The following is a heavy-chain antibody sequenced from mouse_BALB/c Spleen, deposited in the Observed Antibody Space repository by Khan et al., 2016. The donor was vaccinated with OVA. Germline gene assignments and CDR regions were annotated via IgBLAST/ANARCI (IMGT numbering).Heavy chain of an antibody. Sequence: EVQLQESGPGLVKPSQSLFLTCTVTGYSITSDYAWHLIRQFPGNKLEWMGFITYSGSTNYNLSLKSRISISRYTFKNPFFLQLNSVTTEDTATYFCGRRSIWGAGTTVTVSS. J-gene: IGHJ1*01. CDR2: ITYSGST. CDR3: GRRSI. CDR1: GYSITSDYA. V-gene: IGHV3-2*02.